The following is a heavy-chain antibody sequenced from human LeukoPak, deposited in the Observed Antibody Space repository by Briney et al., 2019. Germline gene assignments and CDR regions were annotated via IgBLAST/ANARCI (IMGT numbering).Heavy chain of an antibody. J-gene: IGHJ6*03. Sequence: SETLPLTCTVSGGSISSYYWSWIRQPPGKGLEWIGEINHSGSTNYNPSLKSRVTISVDTSKNQFSLKLSSVTAADTAVYYCARVRNYLYYYMDVWGKGTTVTVSS. CDR1: GGSISSYY. CDR2: INHSGST. CDR3: ARVRNYLYYYMDV. V-gene: IGHV4-34*01.